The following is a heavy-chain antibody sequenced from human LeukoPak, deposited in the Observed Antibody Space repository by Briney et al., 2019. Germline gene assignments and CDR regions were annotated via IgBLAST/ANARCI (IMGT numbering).Heavy chain of an antibody. Sequence: GGSLRLSCAASGFTFSSYGMHWVRQAPGKGLEWVAFIRYDGSNKYYADSVKGRFTISRDNSKNTLYLQMNSLRAEDTAVYYCAKDDLHSSGPLWYWGQGTLVTVSS. CDR2: IRYDGSNK. CDR1: GFTFSSYG. D-gene: IGHD3-22*01. CDR3: AKDDLHSSGPLWY. J-gene: IGHJ4*02. V-gene: IGHV3-30*02.